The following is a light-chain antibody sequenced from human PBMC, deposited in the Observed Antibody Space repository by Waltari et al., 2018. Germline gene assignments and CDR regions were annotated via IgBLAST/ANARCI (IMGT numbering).Light chain of an antibody. CDR1: QNIGKY. J-gene: IGKJ1*01. Sequence: EIVLTQSPGTLSLSPGERATLSCRASQNIGKYLVWYQQKPGQAPRLLMYETSSRATSIPDRFSGSGSGTDFSLTISRLEPEDFAVYYCQNYERLPATFGQGTKVEIK. CDR3: QNYERLPAT. V-gene: IGKV3-20*01. CDR2: ETS.